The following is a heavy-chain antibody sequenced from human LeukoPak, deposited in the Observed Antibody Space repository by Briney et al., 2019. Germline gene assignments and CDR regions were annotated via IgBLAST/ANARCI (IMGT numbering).Heavy chain of an antibody. D-gene: IGHD2-15*01. V-gene: IGHV1-8*01. J-gene: IGHJ5*02. CDR3: ARVGSVVVVAATGRYNWFDP. CDR2: TDPNSGNT. Sequence: ASVKVSCKASGYTFTSYDINWVRQATGQGLEWMGWTDPNSGNTGYAQKFQGRVTMTRSTSIRTAYMELSSLRSEDTAVYYCARVGSVVVVAATGRYNWFDPWGQGTLVTVSS. CDR1: GYTFTSYD.